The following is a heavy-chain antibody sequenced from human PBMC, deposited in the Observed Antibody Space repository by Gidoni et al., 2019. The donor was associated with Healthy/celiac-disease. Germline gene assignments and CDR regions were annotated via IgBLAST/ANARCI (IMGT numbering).Heavy chain of an antibody. D-gene: IGHD3-10*01. J-gene: IGHJ4*02. CDR3: ARDRGYLMTPHYFDY. CDR1: GYTFTSYG. Sequence: QVQLVQSGAEVKKPGASVTVSCEASGYTFTSYGISWVRQAPGQGLEWMGWISGYNGNTNYVQKLQGRVTMTTDTSTSTAYMELRSLRSDDTAVYYCARDRGYLMTPHYFDYWGQGTLVTVSS. V-gene: IGHV1-18*01. CDR2: ISGYNGNT.